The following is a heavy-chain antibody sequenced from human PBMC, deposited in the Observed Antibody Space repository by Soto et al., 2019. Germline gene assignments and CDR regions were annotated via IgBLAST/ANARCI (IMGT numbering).Heavy chain of an antibody. D-gene: IGHD6-13*01. Sequence: EAAVKVSCKASGYTFTSYAMHWVRQAPGQRLEWMGWINAGNGNTKYSQKFQGRVTITRDTSASTAYMELSSLRSEDTAVYYCARGQQLVQYFWGDYWGQGTLVTVSS. CDR1: GYTFTSYA. J-gene: IGHJ4*02. V-gene: IGHV1-3*01. CDR2: INAGNGNT. CDR3: ARGQQLVQYFWGDY.